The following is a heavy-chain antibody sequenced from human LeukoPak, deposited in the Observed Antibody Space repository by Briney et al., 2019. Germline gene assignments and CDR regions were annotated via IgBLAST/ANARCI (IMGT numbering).Heavy chain of an antibody. CDR1: GFTFSSYG. CDR2: ISNDGSNK. CDR3: ASEIAVVRGVPEQT. J-gene: IGHJ5*02. Sequence: GGSLRLSCAASGFTFSSYGMIWVRQAPGKGLEWVAVISNDGSNKYYADSVKGRFTISRDNSKNTLYLQMNSLRAEDTAVYYCASEIAVVRGVPEQTWGQGTLVTVSS. V-gene: IGHV3-30*03. D-gene: IGHD3-10*01.